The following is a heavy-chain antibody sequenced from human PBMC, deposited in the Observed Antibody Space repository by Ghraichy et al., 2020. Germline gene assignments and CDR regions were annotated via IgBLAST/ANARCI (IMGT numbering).Heavy chain of an antibody. CDR1: GFTVSSKY. J-gene: IGHJ3*02. V-gene: IGHV3-53*01. CDR2: IYRDGST. CDR3: ARAPRAFDI. Sequence: GESLNISCEASGFTVSSKYMTWVRQAPGKGLEWVSVIYRDGSTYSDSVKGRFTISRDNSKNTLYLQMNSLRAEDTAVYYCARAPRAFDIWGQGTMVTVSS.